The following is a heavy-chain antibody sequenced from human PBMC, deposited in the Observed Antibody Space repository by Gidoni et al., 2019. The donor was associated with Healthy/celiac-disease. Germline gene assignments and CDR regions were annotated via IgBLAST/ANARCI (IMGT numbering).Heavy chain of an antibody. D-gene: IGHD7-27*01. V-gene: IGHV1-3*01. CDR3: ARSQYPGASDY. CDR1: GYTFTSYA. Sequence: QVQLVQSGAEVKKPGASVKVSCKAYGYTFTSYAMPWVRQAPGQRLEWMGWINAGNGNTKYSQKFQGRVTITRDTSASTAYMELSSLRSEDTAVYYCARSQYPGASDYWGQGTLVTVSS. J-gene: IGHJ4*02. CDR2: INAGNGNT.